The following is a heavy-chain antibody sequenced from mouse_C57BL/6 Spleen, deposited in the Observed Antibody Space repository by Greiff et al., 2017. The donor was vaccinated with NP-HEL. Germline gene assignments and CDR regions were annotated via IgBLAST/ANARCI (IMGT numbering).Heavy chain of an antibody. Sequence: EVQRVESGGGLVQPGGSLSLSCAASGFTFTDYYMSWVRQPPGKALEWLGFIRNKANGYTTEYSASVKGRFTISRDNSQSILYLQMNALRAEDSATYYCARSLTGKGEAYWGQGTLVTVSA. CDR1: GFTFTDYY. D-gene: IGHD4-1*01. CDR3: ARSLTGKGEAY. J-gene: IGHJ3*01. CDR2: IRNKANGYTT. V-gene: IGHV7-3*01.